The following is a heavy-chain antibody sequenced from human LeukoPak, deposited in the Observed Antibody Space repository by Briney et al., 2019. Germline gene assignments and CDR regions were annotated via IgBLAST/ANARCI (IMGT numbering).Heavy chain of an antibody. CDR1: GGSISSSSYY. J-gene: IGHJ4*02. CDR2: IYYSGST. V-gene: IGHV4-39*01. D-gene: IGHD3-9*01. Sequence: SETLSLTCTVSGGSISSSSYYWGWIRQPPGKGLEWIGSIYYSGSTYYNPSLKSRVTISVDTSKNQFSLKLSSVTAADTAVYYCARSFVRYFDWYRRGVDYFDYWGQGTLVTVSS. CDR3: ARSFVRYFDWYRRGVDYFDY.